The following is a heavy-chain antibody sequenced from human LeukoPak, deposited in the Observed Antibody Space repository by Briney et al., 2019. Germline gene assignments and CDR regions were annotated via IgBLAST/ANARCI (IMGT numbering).Heavy chain of an antibody. CDR3: AREGDSSGYSFDY. Sequence: GGSLRLSCAASGFTFSSYSMNWVRQAPGKGLGWVSSISSSSSYIYYADSVKGRFTISRDNAKNSLYLQMNSLRAKDTAVYYCAREGDSSGYSFDYWGQGTLVTVSS. V-gene: IGHV3-21*01. J-gene: IGHJ4*02. CDR2: ISSSSSYI. D-gene: IGHD3-22*01. CDR1: GFTFSSYS.